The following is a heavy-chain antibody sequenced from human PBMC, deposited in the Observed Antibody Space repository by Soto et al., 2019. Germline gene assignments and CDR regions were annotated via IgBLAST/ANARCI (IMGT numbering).Heavy chain of an antibody. Sequence: PGGSLRLSCAASGFIFSDYGIHWVRQAPGKGLEWVALIWYDGSKKYYADSVKGRFTVSRDNINSTLYLEMNSLRVEDSAVYYCARHGEVAGSQDFWGQGTLVTVSS. CDR2: IWYDGSKK. J-gene: IGHJ4*02. CDR1: GFIFSDYG. D-gene: IGHD6-19*01. V-gene: IGHV3-33*01. CDR3: ARHGEVAGSQDF.